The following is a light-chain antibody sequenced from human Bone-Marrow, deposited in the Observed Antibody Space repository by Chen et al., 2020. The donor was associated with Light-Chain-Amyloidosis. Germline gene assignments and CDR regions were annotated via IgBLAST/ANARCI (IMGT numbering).Light chain of an antibody. CDR2: DVT. CDR3: SSYTSRRACV. CDR1: SSDIGAYNY. V-gene: IGLV2-14*03. Sequence: QSALTQPASVSGSPGQSSTISCAGTSSDIGAYNYVSWYQQYPGKAPKVIIYDVTTRPLSVSDRFSASKSGNTASLTISGLQAEDEADYYCSSYTSRRACVFGTGTKVTVL. J-gene: IGLJ1*01.